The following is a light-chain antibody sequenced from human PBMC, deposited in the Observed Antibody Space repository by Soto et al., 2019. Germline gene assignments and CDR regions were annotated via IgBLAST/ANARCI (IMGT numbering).Light chain of an antibody. Sequence: EIVLTQSPVTLSLSPGERATLSCRASQSVSSYLAWYQQKPGQAPRLLIYDASNRATGIPARFSGSGSGTDFTLTISSLEPEEFAVYYCQQRSNWQVTFGQGTRLEIK. CDR2: DAS. CDR3: QQRSNWQVT. CDR1: QSVSSY. J-gene: IGKJ5*01. V-gene: IGKV3-11*01.